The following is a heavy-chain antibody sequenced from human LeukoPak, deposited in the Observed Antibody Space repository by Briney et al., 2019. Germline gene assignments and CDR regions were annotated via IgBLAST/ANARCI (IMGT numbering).Heavy chain of an antibody. CDR3: ARAAGLIKGTRPPDY. D-gene: IGHD2-8*01. CDR2: IYYSGST. Sequence: SETLSLTCIISGGSISSSSYYWGWIRQPPGKGLEWIGSIYYSGSTYYNPSLKSRVTISVDTSKNQFSLKLSSVTAADTAVYYCARAAGLIKGTRPPDYWGQGTLVTVSS. V-gene: IGHV4-39*07. J-gene: IGHJ4*02. CDR1: GGSISSSSYY.